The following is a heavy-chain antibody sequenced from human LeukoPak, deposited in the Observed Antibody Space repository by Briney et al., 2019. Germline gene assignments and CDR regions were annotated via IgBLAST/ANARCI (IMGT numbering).Heavy chain of an antibody. J-gene: IGHJ5*02. CDR2: IWYDGSNK. D-gene: IGHD2-21*01. Sequence: PGGSRRLSWAAAGFTFSSYGMHWVRQAPGKGLEWVAVIWYDGSNKYYADSVKGRFTMSRDNSKNTLYLQMNSLRAEDTAVYYCARDYCGGDCYSFDPWGPGTLVTVSS. CDR3: ARDYCGGDCYSFDP. CDR1: GFTFSSYG. V-gene: IGHV3-33*01.